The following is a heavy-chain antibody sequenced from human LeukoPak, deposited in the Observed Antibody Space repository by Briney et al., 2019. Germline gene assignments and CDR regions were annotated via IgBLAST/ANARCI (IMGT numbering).Heavy chain of an antibody. Sequence: GRSLRLSCAASGFTFSSYGMHWVRQAPGKGLEWVAVIWYDGSNEYYADSVKGRFTISRDNSKNTLYLQMNSLRAEDTAVYYCAKDKYYYGSGTYYPDLTFDYWGQGTLVTVSS. CDR3: AKDKYYYGSGTYYPDLTFDY. CDR1: GFTFSSYG. CDR2: IWYDGSNE. V-gene: IGHV3-33*06. D-gene: IGHD3-10*01. J-gene: IGHJ4*02.